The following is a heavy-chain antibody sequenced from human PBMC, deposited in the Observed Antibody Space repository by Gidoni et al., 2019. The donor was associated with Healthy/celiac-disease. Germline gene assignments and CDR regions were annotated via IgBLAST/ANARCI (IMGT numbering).Heavy chain of an antibody. Sequence: EVQLVESGGGLFKPGGSLRLSCSASGFTFSSDSMNWVRQAPGKGLEWGPSMSSSSSYIYYADSVNGRCTSSRENAKNSLYLQMNRLRAEDTAVYYCAREKYMLGFDPWGQGTLVTVSS. V-gene: IGHV3-21*01. CDR1: GFTFSSDS. D-gene: IGHD2-8*01. J-gene: IGHJ5*02. CDR2: MSSSSSYI. CDR3: AREKYMLGFDP.